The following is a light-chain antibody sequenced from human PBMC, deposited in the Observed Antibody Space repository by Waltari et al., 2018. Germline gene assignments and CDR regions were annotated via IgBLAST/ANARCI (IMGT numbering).Light chain of an antibody. Sequence: DIQMTQSPLTLSASVGDRVTITCRARQSIDNWVASYQPKPGKAPKLLIQTASSLGSGVPSRFSGSGSGTEFILTINSLQPDDVATYYCQQYNNYLWSFGQGTKVEIK. CDR3: QQYNNYLWS. V-gene: IGKV1-5*03. CDR1: QSIDNW. J-gene: IGKJ1*01. CDR2: TAS.